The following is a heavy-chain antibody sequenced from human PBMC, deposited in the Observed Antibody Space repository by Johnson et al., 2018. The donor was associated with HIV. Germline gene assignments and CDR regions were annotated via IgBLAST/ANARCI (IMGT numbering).Heavy chain of an antibody. CDR1: GFTFSSYA. D-gene: IGHD5-18*01. J-gene: IGHJ3*01. Sequence: QVQLVESGGGVVQPGRSLRLSCAASGFTFSSYAMHWVRQAPGKRLEWVAVISYDGRTKYYADSGKGRFTISRDNSKNTLYLQMNSLRAEDTAVYYCARAPWAGYSYGLLDWGQGTMVTVSS. CDR2: ISYDGRTK. CDR3: ARAPWAGYSYGLLD. V-gene: IGHV3-30-3*01.